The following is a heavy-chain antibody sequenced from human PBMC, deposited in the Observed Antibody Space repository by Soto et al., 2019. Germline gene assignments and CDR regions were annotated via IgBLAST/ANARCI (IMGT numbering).Heavy chain of an antibody. V-gene: IGHV1-69*04. Sequence: SVKVSCKASGCTFSSYTISCVRQAPGQGLEWMGRIIPILGIANYAQKFQGRVTITADKSTSTAYMELSSLRSEDTAVYYCARDLHSKVDYWGQGTLVTVSS. CDR3: ARDLHSKVDY. J-gene: IGHJ4*02. CDR1: GCTFSSYT. CDR2: IIPILGIA. D-gene: IGHD4-4*01.